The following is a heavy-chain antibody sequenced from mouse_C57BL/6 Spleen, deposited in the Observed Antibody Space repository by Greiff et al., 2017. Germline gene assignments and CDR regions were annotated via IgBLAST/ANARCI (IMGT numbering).Heavy chain of an antibody. CDR1: GYTFTSYW. CDR2: IYPGSGST. V-gene: IGHV1-55*01. CDR3: ARQDFLYAMDY. J-gene: IGHJ4*01. Sequence: QVQLQQPGAELVKPGASVKMSCKASGYTFTSYWITWVKQRPGQGLEWIGDIYPGSGSTNYNEKFKSKATLTVDKPSSTAYMQLSSLTSEDSAVYYCARQDFLYAMDYWGQGTSVTVSS.